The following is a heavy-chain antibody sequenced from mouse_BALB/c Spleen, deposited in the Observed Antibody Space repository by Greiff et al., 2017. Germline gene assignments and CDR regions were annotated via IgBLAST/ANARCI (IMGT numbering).Heavy chain of an antibody. Sequence: VQLVESGAELAKPGASVKMSCKASGYTFTSYWMHWVKQRPGQGLEWIGYINPSTGYTEYNQKFKDKATLTADKSSSTAYMQLSSLTSEDSAVYYCASYFWFAYWGQGTLVTVSA. CDR3: ASYFWFAY. V-gene: IGHV1-7*01. CDR2: INPSTGYT. D-gene: IGHD2-10*01. J-gene: IGHJ3*01. CDR1: GYTFTSYW.